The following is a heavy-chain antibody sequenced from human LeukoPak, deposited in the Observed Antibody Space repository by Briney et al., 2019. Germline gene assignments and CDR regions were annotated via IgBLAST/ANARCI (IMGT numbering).Heavy chain of an antibody. V-gene: IGHV3-23*01. Sequence: PGGSLRLSCAASGFTFSSYAMSWVRQAPGKGLEWVSGISGSGGSTYYADSVKGRFTISRDNSKNTVYLQMNSLRAEDTAVYYCARGYRAPWCSSTSCPIDNWGQGTLVTVSS. CDR1: GFTFSSYA. J-gene: IGHJ4*02. D-gene: IGHD2-2*01. CDR3: ARGYRAPWCSSTSCPIDN. CDR2: ISGSGGST.